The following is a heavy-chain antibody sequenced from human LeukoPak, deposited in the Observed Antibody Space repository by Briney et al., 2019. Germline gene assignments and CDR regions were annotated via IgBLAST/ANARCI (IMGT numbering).Heavy chain of an antibody. CDR1: GFNFDNAW. Sequence: GGSLRLSCAASGFNFDNAWMSWVRQAPGKGLEWVGRLKSKTDGGTTDYVAPVKGRFTISRDDSESTLYLQMNSLKTEDTAVYYCTTGLWSSRGYWGQGTLVTVSS. D-gene: IGHD2-21*01. CDR2: LKSKTDGGTT. V-gene: IGHV3-15*01. J-gene: IGHJ4*02. CDR3: TTGLWSSRGY.